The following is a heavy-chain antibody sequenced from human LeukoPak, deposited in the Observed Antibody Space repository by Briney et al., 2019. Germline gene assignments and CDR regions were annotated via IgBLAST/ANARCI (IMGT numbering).Heavy chain of an antibody. V-gene: IGHV5-51*01. D-gene: IGHD7-27*01. CDR1: GYSFTSYW. J-gene: IGHJ6*02. CDR2: IYPGDSDT. CDR3: ARLEGLGSFYYYYGMDV. Sequence: GESLKISCKGSGYSFTSYWIGWVRQMPGKGLEWMGIIYPGDSDTRYSPSFQGRVTISADKSISTAYLQWSSLKASDTAMYYCARLEGLGSFYYYYGMDVWGQGTTVTVSS.